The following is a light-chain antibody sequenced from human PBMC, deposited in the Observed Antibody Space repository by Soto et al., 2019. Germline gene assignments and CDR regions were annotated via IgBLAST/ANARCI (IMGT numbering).Light chain of an antibody. CDR1: ESIARH. V-gene: IGKV1-39*01. CDR3: QQSYSALSIT. J-gene: IGKJ5*01. CDR2: AAS. Sequence: DIPMTQSPSSLSASVGDRVTITCRASESIARHLNWYQQKPGKAPKLLIYAASSLQNGVPSRFRGGGSGTDFTLTISNLKPEDFATYYCQQSYSALSITFGQGTRLEIK.